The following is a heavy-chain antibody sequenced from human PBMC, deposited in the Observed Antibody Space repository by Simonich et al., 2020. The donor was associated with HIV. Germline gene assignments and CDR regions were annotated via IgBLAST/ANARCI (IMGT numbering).Heavy chain of an antibody. V-gene: IGHV3-48*03. CDR3: ASHVSSGWRNYFDY. CDR1: GFTLSSYE. J-gene: IGHJ4*02. D-gene: IGHD6-19*01. Sequence: EVQLVESGGGLVQPGGSLRLSCAASGFTLSSYEVNWGRQVLVKGLEWVSYISSSGRTIPYADSVKGRFTISRDNAKNSLYLQMNSLRAEDTAIYYCASHVSSGWRNYFDYWGQGTLVTVSS. CDR2: ISSSGRTI.